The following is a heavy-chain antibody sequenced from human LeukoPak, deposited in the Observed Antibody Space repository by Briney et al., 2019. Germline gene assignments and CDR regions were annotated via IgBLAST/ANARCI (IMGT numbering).Heavy chain of an antibody. V-gene: IGHV1-8*01. CDR3: ARGYTAHDAFDI. CDR2: MNPNSGNT. Sequence: GASVKGSCKASGYTFTSYDINWVRQATGQGLEWMGWMNPNSGNTGYAQKFQGRVTMTRNTSISTAYMELSSLRSEDTAAYYCARGYTAHDAFDIWGQGTMVTVSS. CDR1: GYTFTSYD. J-gene: IGHJ3*02. D-gene: IGHD3-16*01.